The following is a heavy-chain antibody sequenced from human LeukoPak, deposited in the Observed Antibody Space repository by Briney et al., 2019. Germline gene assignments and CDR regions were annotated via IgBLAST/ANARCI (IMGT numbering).Heavy chain of an antibody. V-gene: IGHV3-9*01. Sequence: PGGSLRLSCAASGFTFDDYAMHWVRQAPGKGLEWVSGISWNSGSIGYADSVKGRFTISRDNAKNSLYLQMNSLRAEDTAVYYCARVLGITGTTFWGQGTLVTVSS. CDR2: ISWNSGSI. CDR1: GFTFDDYA. D-gene: IGHD1-7*01. CDR3: ARVLGITGTTF. J-gene: IGHJ4*02.